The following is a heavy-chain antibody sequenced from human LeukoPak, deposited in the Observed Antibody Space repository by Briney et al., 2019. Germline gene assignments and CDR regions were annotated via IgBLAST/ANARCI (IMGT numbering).Heavy chain of an antibody. CDR3: ARDGHGDGFLTGYSYFGMDV. Sequence: GGSLRLSCAASGFTFSSYAMSWVRQAPGKGLEWVSSITISSNFIYYADSVKGRFTISRDNAKSSLFLQMNSLRAEDTAVYFCARDGHGDGFLTGYSYFGMDVWGQGTTVTVSS. V-gene: IGHV3-21*01. D-gene: IGHD3-9*01. CDR1: GFTFSSYA. CDR2: ITISSNFI. J-gene: IGHJ6*02.